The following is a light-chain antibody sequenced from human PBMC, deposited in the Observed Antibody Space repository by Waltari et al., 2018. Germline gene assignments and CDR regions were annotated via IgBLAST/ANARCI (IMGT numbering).Light chain of an antibody. CDR3: LQSNAYPLT. Sequence: DIQMTQFPSSLSASVGDRVTITCRASQAIKSDLVWYQQRPGEAPKRLIYRTSNLQNGVPSRFSGSGSGTEFTLTVNSLQPDDSGTYYCLQSNAYPLTFGGGTKVEIK. CDR1: QAIKSD. J-gene: IGKJ4*01. CDR2: RTS. V-gene: IGKV1-17*01.